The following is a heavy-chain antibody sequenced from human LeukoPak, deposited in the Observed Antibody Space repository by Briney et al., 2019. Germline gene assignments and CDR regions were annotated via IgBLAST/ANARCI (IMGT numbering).Heavy chain of an antibody. D-gene: IGHD5-18*01. CDR2: IYTSGST. CDR1: NGSVGSNF. Sequence: PSETLSLTCTVSNGSVGSNFWTYMRQPAGKGLEWIGRIYTSGSTNYNPSLKSRVTMSVDTSKNQFSLKLGSVTTADTAVYYCARERVQGIQLWLPDLTNAFDIWGQGTMVTVSS. J-gene: IGHJ3*02. CDR3: ARERVQGIQLWLPDLTNAFDI. V-gene: IGHV4-4*07.